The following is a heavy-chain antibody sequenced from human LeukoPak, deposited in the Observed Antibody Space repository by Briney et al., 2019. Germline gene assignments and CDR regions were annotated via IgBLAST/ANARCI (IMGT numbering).Heavy chain of an antibody. CDR1: GYTFTSYY. Sequence: GASVKVSCKASGYTFTSYYMHWVRQAPGQGLEWMGIINPSGGSTSYAQKFQGRVTMTRDMSTSTVYMELSSLRSEDTAVYYCARLRGVDSSGYYDFQHWGQGTLVTVSS. CDR2: INPSGGST. J-gene: IGHJ1*01. V-gene: IGHV1-46*01. D-gene: IGHD3-22*01. CDR3: ARLRGVDSSGYYDFQH.